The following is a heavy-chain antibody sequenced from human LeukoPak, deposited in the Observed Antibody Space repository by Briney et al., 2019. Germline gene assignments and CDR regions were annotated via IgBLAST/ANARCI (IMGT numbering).Heavy chain of an antibody. D-gene: IGHD5-24*01. CDR1: GYTFTGYY. V-gene: IGHV1-2*04. CDR2: INPNSGGT. J-gene: IGHJ4*02. CDR3: ARTHGYNTYNFDY. Sequence: ASVKVSCKASGYTFTGYYMHWVRQAPGQGLEWMGWINPNSGGTNYAQKFQGWVTMTRDTSISTAYMELSRLRSDDTAVYYCARTHGYNTYNFDYWGQGTLVTVSS.